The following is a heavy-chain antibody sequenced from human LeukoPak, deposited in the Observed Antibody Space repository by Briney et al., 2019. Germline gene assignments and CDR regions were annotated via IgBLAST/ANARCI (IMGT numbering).Heavy chain of an antibody. V-gene: IGHV1-24*01. CDR2: FDPEDGET. CDR1: GYTLTELS. D-gene: IGHD3-22*01. CDR3: ATPKRITTIVDGFDP. Sequence: GASVKVSCKVSGYTLTELSMHWVRQAPGKGLEWVGGFDPEDGETIYAQKFQGRVTMTEDTSTDTAYMELSSLRSEDTAVYYCATPKRITTIVDGFDPWGQGTLVTVSS. J-gene: IGHJ5*02.